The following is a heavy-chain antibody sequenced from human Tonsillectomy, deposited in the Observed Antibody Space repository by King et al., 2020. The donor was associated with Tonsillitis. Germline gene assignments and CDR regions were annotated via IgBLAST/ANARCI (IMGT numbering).Heavy chain of an antibody. CDR2: ISGGGATT. CDR1: GFTFDNYA. J-gene: IGHJ4*02. Sequence: VQLVESGGGLVQPGGSLRLSCSASGFTFDNYAMTWVRQAPGKGLEWVSSISGGGATTDYADSVKGRFTISRDNSKNTLYLQMNSLRAEDTAIYYCTKDGGGWYTSGWYYFDYWGQGTLVTVSS. CDR3: TKDGGGWYTSGWYYFDY. D-gene: IGHD6-19*01. V-gene: IGHV3-23*04.